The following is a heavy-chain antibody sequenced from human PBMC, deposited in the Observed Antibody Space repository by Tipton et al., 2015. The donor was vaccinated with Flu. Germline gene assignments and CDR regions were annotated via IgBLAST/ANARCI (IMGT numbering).Heavy chain of an antibody. CDR3: ASSWYHDAFDI. J-gene: IGHJ3*02. CDR2: ISSSSSYT. V-gene: IGHV3-11*06. D-gene: IGHD6-13*01. Sequence: SLRLSCAASGFTFSDYYMSWIRQAPGKGLEWVSYISSSSSYTNYADSVKGRFTISRDNSKNTLYLQMNSLRAEDTAVYYCASSWYHDAFDIWGQGTMVTVSS. CDR1: GFTFSDYY.